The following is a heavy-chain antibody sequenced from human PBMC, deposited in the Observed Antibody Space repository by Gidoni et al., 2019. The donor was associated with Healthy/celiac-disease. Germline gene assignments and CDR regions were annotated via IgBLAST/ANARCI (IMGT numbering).Heavy chain of an antibody. CDR3: AKEGWNYDSDGMDV. V-gene: IGHV3-30*18. CDR2: ISYDGSNK. J-gene: IGHJ6*02. D-gene: IGHD1-7*01. CDR1: GLTFSSYG. Sequence: QVQLVESGGGVVQPGRSLRLSCGASGLTFSSYGMHWVRQAPGKGLEWVAVISYDGSNKYYADSVKGRFTISRDNSKNTLYLQMNSLRAEDTAVYYCAKEGWNYDSDGMDVWGQGTTVTVSS.